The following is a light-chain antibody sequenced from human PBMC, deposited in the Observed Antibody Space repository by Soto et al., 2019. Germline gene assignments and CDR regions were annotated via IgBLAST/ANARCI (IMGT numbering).Light chain of an antibody. CDR3: LLSYSDARQV. J-gene: IGLJ1*01. CDR2: DTS. Sequence: QTVVTQEPSLTVSPGGTVTLTCGSSTGAVTSGHYPYWFQQKPGQAPRTLIYDTSNKHSWTPARFSGSLLGGKAALTLSGAQPEDEAEYYCLLSYSDARQVFGTGTKVTVL. CDR1: TGAVTSGHY. V-gene: IGLV7-46*01.